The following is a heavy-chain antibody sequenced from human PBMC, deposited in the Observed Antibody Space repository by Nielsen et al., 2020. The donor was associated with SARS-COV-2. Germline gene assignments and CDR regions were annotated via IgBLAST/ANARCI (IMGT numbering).Heavy chain of an antibody. CDR3: TRGFYSQSDC. CDR1: GFIFSNYR. D-gene: IGHD2-15*01. J-gene: IGHJ4*02. CDR2: INPDESKT. V-gene: IGHV3-74*03. Sequence: GGSLRLSCAASGFIFSNYRMHWVRQAPGQGLVWVSHINPDESKTTYADSVKGRFTISRDNAKNTLYLQMNTLRSEDTALYYCTRGFYSQSDCWGQGTLVTVSS.